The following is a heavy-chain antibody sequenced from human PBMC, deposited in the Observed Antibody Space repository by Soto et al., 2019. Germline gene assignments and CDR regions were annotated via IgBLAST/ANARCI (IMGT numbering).Heavy chain of an antibody. CDR1: GCTFTSYG. CDR3: AREDRYFDSSVCYSFNCLDP. V-gene: IGHV1-18*01. J-gene: IGHJ5*02. CDR2: ISAYNGNT. D-gene: IGHD3-22*01. Sequence: ASVKVSCKASGCTFTSYGISWVRQAPGQGLEWMGWISAYNGNTNYAQKLQGRVTMTTDTTTSTAYMELRCLRSDDTAVYYCAREDRYFDSSVCYSFNCLDPWGQGPLVTVSS.